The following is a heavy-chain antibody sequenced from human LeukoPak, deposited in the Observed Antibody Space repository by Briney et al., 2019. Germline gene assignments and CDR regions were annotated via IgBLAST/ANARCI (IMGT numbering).Heavy chain of an antibody. J-gene: IGHJ4*02. CDR3: AXAGXXTSWYYXDX. CDR2: IRFDGGNE. V-gene: IGHV3-30*02. CDR1: DFTFSDYG. Sequence: GGSLRLSCAASDFTFSDYGMHWVRQAPGKGREWVAFIRFDGGNEIYGDSVKGRFTISRDDSKDTVYLQMNGLRAEDTAVYFXAXAGXXTSWYYXDXWGQGTXXXVSS. D-gene: IGHD2-2*01.